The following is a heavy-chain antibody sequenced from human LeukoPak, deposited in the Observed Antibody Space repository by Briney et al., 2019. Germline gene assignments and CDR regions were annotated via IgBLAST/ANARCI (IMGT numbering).Heavy chain of an antibody. J-gene: IGHJ5*02. CDR2: ISAYNGNT. CDR1: GYTFTSYG. CDR3: AREAVTIFGVVRTQTTKLPHRFDP. D-gene: IGHD3-3*01. Sequence: ASVKVSCKASGYTFTSYGISWVRQAPGQGLEWMGWISAYNGNTNYAQKFQGRITMTTDTSTSTAYMELRSLRSDDTAVYYCAREAVTIFGVVRTQTTKLPHRFDPWGQGTLVTVSS. V-gene: IGHV1-18*01.